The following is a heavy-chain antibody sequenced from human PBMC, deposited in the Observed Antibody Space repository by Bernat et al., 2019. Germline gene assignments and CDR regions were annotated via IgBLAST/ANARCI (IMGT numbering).Heavy chain of an antibody. CDR2: ISYDGSNK. Sequence: QVQLVESGGGVVQPGRSLRLSCAASGFTFSSYGMHWVRQAPGKGLEWVAVISYDGSNKYYADSVKGRFTISRDNSKNTLYLQMNSLRAEDTAGDYCAKEGGSSGWFDYWGQGTLVTVSS. CDR1: GFTFSSYG. V-gene: IGHV3-30*18. D-gene: IGHD6-19*01. J-gene: IGHJ4*02. CDR3: AKEGGSSGWFDY.